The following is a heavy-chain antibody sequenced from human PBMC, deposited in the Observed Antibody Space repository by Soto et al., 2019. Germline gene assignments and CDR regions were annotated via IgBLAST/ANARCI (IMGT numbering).Heavy chain of an antibody. CDR3: ARAWLQVYYYGMDV. V-gene: IGHV4-30-4*01. CDR2: IYYSGST. Sequence: PSETLSLTCTVSGGSISSGDYSWSWIRQPPGKGLEWIGYIYYSGSTYYNPSLKSRVTISVDTSKNQFSLKLSSVTAADTAVYYCARAWLQVYYYGMDVWGQGTTVTVSS. CDR1: GGSISSGDYS. D-gene: IGHD5-12*01. J-gene: IGHJ6*02.